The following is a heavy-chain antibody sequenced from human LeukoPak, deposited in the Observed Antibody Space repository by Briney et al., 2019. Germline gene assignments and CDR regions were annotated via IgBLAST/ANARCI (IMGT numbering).Heavy chain of an antibody. CDR3: AKLRPGFIFFFDY. CDR2: NGGSVRST. V-gene: IGHV3-23*01. J-gene: IGHJ4*02. D-gene: IGHD3-3*02. CDR1: GFTFNSYA. Sequence: GGSLRLSCAASGFTFNSYAMSWVRQAPGKGLEWVSANGGSVRSTYCADSVKGRFTISRDNSKNTLYLHMNSLSAEDTAIYYCAKLRPGFIFFFDYWGQGTLVTVSS.